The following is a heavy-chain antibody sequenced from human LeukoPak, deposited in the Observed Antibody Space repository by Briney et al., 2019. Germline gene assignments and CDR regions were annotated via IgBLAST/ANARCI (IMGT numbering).Heavy chain of an antibody. D-gene: IGHD3-16*01. CDR2: IYHSGKS. CDR1: DYSITSGYY. V-gene: IGHV4-38-2*02. CDR3: ARWGPFNYYYYMDV. Sequence: SETLSLTCTVSDYSITSGYYWGWIRQPPGKGLEWIASIYHSGKSYYNPSLKSRVTISVDTSKNQFSLKLSSVTAADTAVYYCARWGPFNYYYYMDVWGKGTTVTISS. J-gene: IGHJ6*03.